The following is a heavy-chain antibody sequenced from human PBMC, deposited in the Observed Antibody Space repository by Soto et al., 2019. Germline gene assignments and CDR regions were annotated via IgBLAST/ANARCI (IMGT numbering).Heavy chain of an antibody. CDR2: IVVGSGNT. D-gene: IGHD3-3*02. J-gene: IGHJ6*02. V-gene: IGHV1-58*01. CDR1: GFTFTSSA. CDR3: AAARIFYYYYGMDV. Sequence: GASVKVSCKASGFTFTSSAVQWVRQARGQRLEWIGWIVVGSGNTNYAQKFQERVTITRDMSTSTAYMELSSLRSEDTAVYYCAAARIFYYYYGMDVWGQGTTVTVSS.